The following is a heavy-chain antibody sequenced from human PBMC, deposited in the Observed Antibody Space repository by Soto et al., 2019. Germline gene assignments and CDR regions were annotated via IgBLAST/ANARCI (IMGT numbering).Heavy chain of an antibody. CDR2: ISGSGGST. V-gene: IGHV3-23*01. CDR3: AKDLSELELRGGWFDP. J-gene: IGHJ5*02. D-gene: IGHD1-7*01. Sequence: EVQLLESGGGLVQPGGSLRLSCAASGFTFSSYAMSWVRQAPGKGLEWVSAISGSGGSTYYADSVKGRFTISRDNSKNTLYLQMNSLRAEDTAVYYCAKDLSELELRGGWFDPWGQGTLVTVSS. CDR1: GFTFSSYA.